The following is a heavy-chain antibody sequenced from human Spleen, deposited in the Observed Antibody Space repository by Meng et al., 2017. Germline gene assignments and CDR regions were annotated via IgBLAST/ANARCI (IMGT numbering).Heavy chain of an antibody. V-gene: IGHV3-38*03. D-gene: IGHD4-17*01. CDR2: ICGDST. J-gene: IGHJ4*02. CDR1: GFTVTSNE. Sequence: ESLKISCAASGFTVTSNEMSWVRQAPGKGLEWVSSICGDSTYYADSVKGRFTISRDNAKNSLYLQMNSLRAEDTAVYYCARGQGDYGDYDVDYWGQGTLVTVSS. CDR3: ARGQGDYGDYDVDY.